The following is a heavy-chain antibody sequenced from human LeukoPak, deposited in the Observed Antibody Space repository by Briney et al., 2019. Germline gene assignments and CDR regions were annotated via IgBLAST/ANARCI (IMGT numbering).Heavy chain of an antibody. CDR1: GGSISSGGYS. J-gene: IGHJ4*02. D-gene: IGHD6-13*01. Sequence: SETLSLTCAASGGSISSGGYSWSWIRQPPGKGLEWIGRIYTSGSTNYNPSLKSRVTISVDTSKNQFSLKLSSVTAADTAVYYCARESRAAAVWGQGTLVTVSS. CDR2: IYTSGST. V-gene: IGHV4-61*02. CDR3: ARESRAAAV.